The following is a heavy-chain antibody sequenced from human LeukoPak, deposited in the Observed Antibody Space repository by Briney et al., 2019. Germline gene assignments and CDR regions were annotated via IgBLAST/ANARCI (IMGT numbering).Heavy chain of an antibody. Sequence: GGSLRLSCAASGFTFSNYGTHWVRQAPGKGLEWVAVIRYDGSNKYYADSVKGRFTISRDNSKNTLYLQMNSLRAEDTAVYYCASDGSGSYPPFDYWGQGTLVTVSS. V-gene: IGHV3-33*01. CDR3: ASDGSGSYPPFDY. CDR1: GFTFSNYG. CDR2: IRYDGSNK. J-gene: IGHJ4*02. D-gene: IGHD3-10*01.